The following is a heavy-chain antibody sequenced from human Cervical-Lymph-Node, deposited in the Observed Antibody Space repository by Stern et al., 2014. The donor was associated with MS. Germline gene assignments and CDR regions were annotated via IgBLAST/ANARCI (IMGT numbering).Heavy chain of an antibody. CDR1: GFRFDNYA. CDR2: VSYDGSDE. D-gene: IGHD3-3*01. Sequence: QVQLVESGGGVVQPGRSLRLSCAASGFRFDNYAMHWVRQPPGQGLERVATVSYDGSDEYYTDSVKGRFTISRDNSKNTVFLQLNSLEIGDTAVYFCARSGEGFWEYYFKHWGQGALVTVSS. CDR3: ARSGEGFWEYYFKH. J-gene: IGHJ4*02. V-gene: IGHV3-30-3*01.